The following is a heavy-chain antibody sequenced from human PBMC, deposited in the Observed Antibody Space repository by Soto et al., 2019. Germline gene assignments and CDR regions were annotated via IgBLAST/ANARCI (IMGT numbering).Heavy chain of an antibody. Sequence: VASVKVSCKASGYTFTSYYMHWVRQAPGQGLEWMGIINPSGGSTSYAQKFQGRVTMTRDTSTSTVYMGLSSLRSEDTAVYYCARSGHYYGSGSYSWYDYWGQGTLVTVSS. V-gene: IGHV1-46*01. CDR2: INPSGGST. J-gene: IGHJ4*02. CDR3: ARSGHYYGSGSYSWYDY. D-gene: IGHD3-10*01. CDR1: GYTFTSYY.